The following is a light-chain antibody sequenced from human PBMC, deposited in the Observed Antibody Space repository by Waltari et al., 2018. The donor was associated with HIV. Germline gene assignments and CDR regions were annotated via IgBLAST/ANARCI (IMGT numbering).Light chain of an antibody. CDR1: HSITTGN. V-gene: IGKV3-20*01. CDR2: GVS. Sequence: VLTQSPGTLSLSPGERATLSCRASHSITTGNLAWYQQKPGQAPRLLIYGVSSRATGIPDRFSGSGSGTDFSLTIASLEPDDFAVYYCHQYGGSPYSFGQGTKVEIK. J-gene: IGKJ2*03. CDR3: HQYGGSPYS.